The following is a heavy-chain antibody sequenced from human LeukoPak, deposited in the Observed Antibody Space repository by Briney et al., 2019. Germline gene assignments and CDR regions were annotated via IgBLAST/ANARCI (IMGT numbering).Heavy chain of an antibody. CDR1: GGTFSSYA. CDR2: IIPILGIA. Sequence: SVKVSCKASGGTFSSYAISWVRQAPGQGLEWMGRIIPILGIADYAQKFQGRVTITADKSTSTAYMELSSLRSEDTAVYYCAIGVARVVDYWGQGTLVTVSS. V-gene: IGHV1-69*04. CDR3: AIGVARVVDY. J-gene: IGHJ4*02. D-gene: IGHD2-21*01.